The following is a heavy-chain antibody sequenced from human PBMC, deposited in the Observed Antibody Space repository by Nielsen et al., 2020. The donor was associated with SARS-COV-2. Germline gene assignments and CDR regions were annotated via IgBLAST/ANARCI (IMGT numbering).Heavy chain of an antibody. CDR2: IYYSGNT. J-gene: IGHJ5*02. CDR3: ARYDDWIDP. D-gene: IGHD1-1*01. CDR1: GGSITTYY. Sequence: SQTLSLTCAVSGGSITTYYWHWIRQSPGKGLEWIGYIYYSGNTNYNPSLKSRVTISVDTSKNQFSLKLSSVTAADTAVYYCARYDDWIDPWGQGTLVTVTS. V-gene: IGHV4-59*13.